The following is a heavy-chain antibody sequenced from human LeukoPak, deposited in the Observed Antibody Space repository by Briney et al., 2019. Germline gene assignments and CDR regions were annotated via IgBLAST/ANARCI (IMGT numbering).Heavy chain of an antibody. CDR2: INHSGST. J-gene: IGHJ4*02. V-gene: IGHV4-34*01. Sequence: PSETLSLTCAVYGGSLSGYYWSWIRQPPGKGLEWIGEINHSGSTNYNPSLKSRVTISVDTSKNQFSLKLSSVTAADTAVYYCARALAAGPDYWGQGTLVTVSS. D-gene: IGHD6-13*01. CDR3: ARALAAGPDY. CDR1: GGSLSGYY.